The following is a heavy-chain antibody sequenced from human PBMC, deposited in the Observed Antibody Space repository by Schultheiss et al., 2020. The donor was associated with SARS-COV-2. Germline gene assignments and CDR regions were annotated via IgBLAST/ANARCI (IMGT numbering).Heavy chain of an antibody. V-gene: IGHV4-61*02. CDR1: GDSIDSGGYY. CDR3: ARHPHPTYYYYGMDV. J-gene: IGHJ6*02. CDR2: IYTSGST. D-gene: IGHD1-26*01. Sequence: SETLSLTCTVSGDSIDSGGYYWSWIRQPAGKGLEWIGRIYTSGSTNYNPSLKSRVTISVDTSKNQFSLKLSSVTAADTAVYYCARHPHPTYYYYGMDVWGQGTTVTVSS.